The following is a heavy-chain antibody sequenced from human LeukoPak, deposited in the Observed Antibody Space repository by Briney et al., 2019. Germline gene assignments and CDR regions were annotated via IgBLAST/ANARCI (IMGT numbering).Heavy chain of an antibody. V-gene: IGHV1-8*01. Sequence: GASVKVSCKASGYTFTSYDINWVRQATGQGLEWMGWMNPNSGNTGYAQKFQGRVTMTRNTSISTAYMELSRLRSDDTAVYYCARVRAVVGALLPYFDYWGQGTLVTVSS. CDR2: MNPNSGNT. J-gene: IGHJ4*02. CDR3: ARVRAVVGALLPYFDY. D-gene: IGHD1-26*01. CDR1: GYTFTSYD.